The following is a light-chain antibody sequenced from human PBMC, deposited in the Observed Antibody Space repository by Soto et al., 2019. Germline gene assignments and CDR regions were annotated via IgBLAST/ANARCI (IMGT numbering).Light chain of an antibody. J-gene: IGLJ3*02. CDR2: EVS. CDR1: SSDVGGYNY. V-gene: IGLV2-14*01. CDR3: SSYTSSSNRV. Sequence: QSALTQPASVSGSPGQSITISCTGTSSDVGGYNYVSWYQQHPGKAPKLMIYEVSNRPSGVSNRFSGSKSGNTASLTISGLQAEDEADYYCSSYTSSSNRVFGGGTQVTVL.